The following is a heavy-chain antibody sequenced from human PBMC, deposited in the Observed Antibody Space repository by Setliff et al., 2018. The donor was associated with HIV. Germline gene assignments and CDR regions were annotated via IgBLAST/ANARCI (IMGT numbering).Heavy chain of an antibody. CDR3: AKDFYGMDV. Sequence: PGGSLRLSCAASRFTFSDYTMHWVRQAPGKGLEWVASISYDGTDKYYTDSVKGRFTISRDDSKNTLYLQMNSLRAEDTAVYYCAKDFYGMDVWGQGTTVTVSS. V-gene: IGHV3-30-3*01. J-gene: IGHJ6*02. CDR1: RFTFSDYT. CDR2: ISYDGTDK.